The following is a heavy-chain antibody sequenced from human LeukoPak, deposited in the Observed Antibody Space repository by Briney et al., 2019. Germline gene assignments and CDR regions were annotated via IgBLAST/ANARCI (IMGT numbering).Heavy chain of an antibody. CDR3: ARGDSSGYYTDAFDI. CDR2: IYSSGST. D-gene: IGHD3-22*01. CDR1: GGSISSGDYY. J-gene: IGHJ3*02. V-gene: IGHV4-30-4*01. Sequence: PSQTLSLTCTVSGGSISSGDYYWSWIRQPPGKGLEWIGYIYSSGSTTYNPSLKSRVTISVDTSKNQFSLKLSSVTAADTAVYYCARGDSSGYYTDAFDIWGQGTMVTVSS.